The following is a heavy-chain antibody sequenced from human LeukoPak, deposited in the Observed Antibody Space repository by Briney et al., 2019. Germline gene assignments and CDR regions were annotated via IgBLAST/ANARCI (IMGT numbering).Heavy chain of an antibody. Sequence: GGSLRLSCAASGFTFSSYGMHWVRQAPGKGLEWVAVISYDGSNKYYADSVKGRFTISRDNSKNTLYLQMNSLRAEDTAVYYCARRPRYDFWSGYYTVWYGMDVWGQGTTVTVSS. D-gene: IGHD3-3*01. V-gene: IGHV3-30*03. CDR1: GFTFSSYG. CDR2: ISYDGSNK. CDR3: ARRPRYDFWSGYYTVWYGMDV. J-gene: IGHJ6*02.